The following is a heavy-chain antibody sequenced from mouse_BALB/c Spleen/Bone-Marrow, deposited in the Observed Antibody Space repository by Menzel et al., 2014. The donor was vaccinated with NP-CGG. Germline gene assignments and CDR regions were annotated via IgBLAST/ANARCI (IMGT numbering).Heavy chain of an antibody. D-gene: IGHD2-3*01. Sequence: EVKVVESGGGLVQPGGSLKLSCAASGFDFSRYWMSWVRQAPGEGLQWIGEINPESNTINYTPSLKDKFIISRDNAKNTLYLQMSKVRSEDTALYCCARLGYYGWFAYWGQGTLVTVSA. CDR2: INPESNTI. CDR3: ARLGYYGWFAY. J-gene: IGHJ3*01. V-gene: IGHV4-1*02. CDR1: GFDFSRYW.